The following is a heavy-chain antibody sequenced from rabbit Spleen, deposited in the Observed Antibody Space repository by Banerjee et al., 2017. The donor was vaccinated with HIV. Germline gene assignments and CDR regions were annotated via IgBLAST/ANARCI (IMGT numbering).Heavy chain of an antibody. V-gene: IGHV1S45*01. CDR3: VRSGPTDNYQLTRLDL. CDR1: GIDFSSYYY. CDR2: IYTGSSIIT. Sequence: QQQLEESGGGLVKPGGTLTLTCTASGIDFSSYYYMCWVRQAPGKGLEWIGCIYTGSSIITYYASWAKGRFTISKTSSTTVTLQMTSLTAADTATYFCVRSGPTDNYQLTRLDLWGQGTLVTVS. J-gene: IGHJ3*01. D-gene: IGHD1-1*01.